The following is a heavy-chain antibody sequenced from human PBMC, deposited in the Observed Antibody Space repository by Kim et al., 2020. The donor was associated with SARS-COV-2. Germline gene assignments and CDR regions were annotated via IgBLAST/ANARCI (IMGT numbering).Heavy chain of an antibody. J-gene: IGHJ4*02. CDR2: ISGGGGST. Sequence: GGSLRLSCAASGLTFDDYAMHWVRQAPGKGLEWVSFISGGGGSTYYADSVKGRYTISRDNSENTLYLHMNRLRTEDAALYFCARDSENNDRSGHPFDSWGQGTLVTVSS. CDR1: GLTFDDYA. CDR3: ARDSENNDRSGHPFDS. D-gene: IGHD3-22*01. V-gene: IGHV3-43*02.